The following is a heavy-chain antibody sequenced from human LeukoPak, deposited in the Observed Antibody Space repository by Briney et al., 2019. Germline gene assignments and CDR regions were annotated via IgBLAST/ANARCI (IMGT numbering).Heavy chain of an antibody. CDR1: GFTFSTYW. CDR2: IKEDGSEK. V-gene: IGHV3-7*01. CDR3: ATHIKQTFDI. Sequence: PGGSLRLSCAASGFTFSTYWMSWVRQAPGKGLEWVANIKEDGSEKYYVDSVEGRFTISRDNPKNSLYLQMNSLRAEDTAVYYCATHIKQTFDIWGQGTMVTVSS. D-gene: IGHD2-21*01. J-gene: IGHJ3*02.